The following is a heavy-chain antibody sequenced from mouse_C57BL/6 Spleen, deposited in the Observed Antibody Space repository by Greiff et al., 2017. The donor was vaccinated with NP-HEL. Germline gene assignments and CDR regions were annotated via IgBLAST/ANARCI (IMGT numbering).Heavy chain of an antibody. CDR2: LNPHTGGP. CDR3: VNWAWYFDV. Sequence: VQLQQSGPELVKPGASVKMSCKASGYTFTDYNMHWVKQSHGKSLEWIGSLNPHTGGPSYNQKFKGKATLTVNQSSSPAYMELRSLTSEDSAVYYCVNWAWYFDVWGTGTTVTVSS. D-gene: IGHD4-1*01. CDR1: GYTFTDYN. J-gene: IGHJ1*03. V-gene: IGHV1-22*01.